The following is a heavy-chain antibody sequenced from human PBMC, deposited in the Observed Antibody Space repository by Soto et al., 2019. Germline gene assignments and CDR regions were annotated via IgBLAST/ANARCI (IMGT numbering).Heavy chain of an antibody. CDR1: GFTFSGYW. J-gene: IGHJ4*02. V-gene: IGHV3-7*03. CDR2: IEEDGSEK. D-gene: IGHD5-12*01. Sequence: GGSLRLSCAASGFTFSGYWMSWVRQAPGKGLEWVANIEEDGSEKNYVDSVKGRFTISRDNAMNSLFLQMNSLRAEDTAVYFCARSGSENDFWGQGTLVTVSS. CDR3: ARSGSENDF.